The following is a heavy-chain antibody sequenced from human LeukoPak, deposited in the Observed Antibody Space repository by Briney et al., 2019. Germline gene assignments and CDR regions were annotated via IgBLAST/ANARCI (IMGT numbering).Heavy chain of an antibody. D-gene: IGHD5-18*01. CDR3: AKDIRGYSYGSWFDP. CDR2: ISWNSGSI. Sequence: GRSLRLSCAASGFTFDDYAMHWVRQAPGKGLEWVSGISWNSGSIGYADSVKGRFTISRDNAKNPLYLQMNSLRAEDTALYYCAKDIRGYSYGSWFDPWGQGTLVTVSS. V-gene: IGHV3-9*01. J-gene: IGHJ5*02. CDR1: GFTFDDYA.